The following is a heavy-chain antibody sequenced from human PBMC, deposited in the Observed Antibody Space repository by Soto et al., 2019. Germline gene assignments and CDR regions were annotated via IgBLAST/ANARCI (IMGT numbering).Heavy chain of an antibody. CDR2: IYPGDSDT. Sequence: GESLKISCKGSGYSFTSYWIGWVRQMPGKGLEWMGIIYPGDSDTRYSPSFQGQVTISVDKSISSAFLQWGSLGASDTAMYYCVVLYPPRSYSYFDPWARQP. J-gene: IGHJ4*02. CDR3: VVLYPPRSYSYFDP. CDR1: GYSFTSYW. V-gene: IGHV5-51*01. D-gene: IGHD3-10*01.